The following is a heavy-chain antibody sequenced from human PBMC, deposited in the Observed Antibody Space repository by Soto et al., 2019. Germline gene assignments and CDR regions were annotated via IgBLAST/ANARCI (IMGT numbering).Heavy chain of an antibody. D-gene: IGHD2-15*01. CDR1: GYTFTSYD. Sequence: ASVKVSCKASGYTFTSYDINWVRQATGQGLEWMGWMNPNSGNTGYAQKFQGRVTMTRNTSISTAYMELRSLRSDGTAVYYCARGRSGGGSPGGEFDPWGQGTLVTVSS. CDR3: ARGRSGGGSPGGEFDP. J-gene: IGHJ5*02. CDR2: MNPNSGNT. V-gene: IGHV1-8*01.